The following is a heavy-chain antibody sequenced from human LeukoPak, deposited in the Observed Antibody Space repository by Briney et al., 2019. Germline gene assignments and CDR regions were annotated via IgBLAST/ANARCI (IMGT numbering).Heavy chain of an antibody. V-gene: IGHV3-48*01. Sequence: GGSLRLSCAASGFTLSNYGMSWVRQAPGKGLEWVSYITISGGTYYAVSVKGRFTISRDSAKNSLSLQMNSLRAEDTAVYYCAKGMPDMAYLDCWGQGTLVTVSS. CDR1: GFTLSNYG. J-gene: IGHJ4*02. CDR2: ITISGGT. D-gene: IGHD5-18*01. CDR3: AKGMPDMAYLDC.